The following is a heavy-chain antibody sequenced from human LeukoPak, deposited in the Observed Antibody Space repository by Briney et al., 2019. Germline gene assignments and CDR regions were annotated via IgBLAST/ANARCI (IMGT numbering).Heavy chain of an antibody. CDR1: GFTVSTNY. CDR2: VYGGNTS. D-gene: IGHD6-13*01. Sequence: GGSLRLSCAASGFTVSTNYMSWVRQAPGKGLEWVSVVYGGNTSYYADSVRGRFTISRDTSKNTVHLQMNSLRTEDTAVYYCARAYGSNSNDYWGQGTLVTVSS. J-gene: IGHJ4*02. V-gene: IGHV3-66*02. CDR3: ARAYGSNSNDY.